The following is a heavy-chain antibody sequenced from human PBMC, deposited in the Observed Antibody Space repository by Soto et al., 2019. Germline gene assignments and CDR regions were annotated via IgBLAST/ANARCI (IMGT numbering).Heavy chain of an antibody. CDR3: ARHPYGDYPLYYFDY. CDR1: GGSISSSSYY. Sequence: SETLSLTCTVSGGSISSSSYYWGWIRQPPGKGLEWIGSIYYSGSTYYNPSLKSRVTISVDTSKNQFSLKLSSVTAADTAVYYCARHPYGDYPLYYFDYWGQGTLVTVSS. CDR2: IYYSGST. J-gene: IGHJ4*02. V-gene: IGHV4-39*01. D-gene: IGHD4-17*01.